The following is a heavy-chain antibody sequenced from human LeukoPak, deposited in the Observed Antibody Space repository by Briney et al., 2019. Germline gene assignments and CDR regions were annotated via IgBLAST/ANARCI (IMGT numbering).Heavy chain of an antibody. J-gene: IGHJ5*02. V-gene: IGHV3-7*01. CDR2: IKQDGSHK. CDR3: ARDLGQYYDTSDNWFDP. D-gene: IGHD3-22*01. Sequence: GGSLRLSCAASGFTFSSYDMTWVRQAPGKGLEWVANIKQDGSHKNYVDSVKGRFTISRDNAKNTLNLQMNSLRAEDTAVYYCARDLGQYYDTSDNWFDPWGQGTLVTVSS. CDR1: GFTFSSYD.